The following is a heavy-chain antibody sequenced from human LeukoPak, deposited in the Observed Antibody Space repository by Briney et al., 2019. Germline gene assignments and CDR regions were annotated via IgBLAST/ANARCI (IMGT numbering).Heavy chain of an antibody. CDR2: ISYDGSNT. CDR1: GFTFSNYA. CDR3: ARGQCGGDCYSRRDAVDI. Sequence: GGSLRLSCSASGFTFSNYAMHWVRQAPGKGLEWVAVISYDGSNTYYADSVKGRFTFSRDNSKNTLYLQMNSLRTEDTAVYYCARGQCGGDCYSRRDAVDIWGQGTMVTVSS. D-gene: IGHD2-21*02. J-gene: IGHJ3*02. V-gene: IGHV3-30-3*01.